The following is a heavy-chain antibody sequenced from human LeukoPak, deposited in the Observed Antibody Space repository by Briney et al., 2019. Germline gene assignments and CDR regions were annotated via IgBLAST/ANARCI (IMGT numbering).Heavy chain of an antibody. CDR1: GGSFSGYY. CDR3: ARVGEWLLYYYYYMDV. CDR2: INHSGST. V-gene: IGHV4-34*01. J-gene: IGHJ6*03. D-gene: IGHD3-16*01. Sequence: SETLSLTCAVYGGSFSGYYWSWIRQPPGKGLEWIGEINHSGSTNYNPSLKSRVTISVDTSKNQFSLKLSSVTAADTAVYYCARVGEWLLYYYYYMDVWGKGTTVTVSS.